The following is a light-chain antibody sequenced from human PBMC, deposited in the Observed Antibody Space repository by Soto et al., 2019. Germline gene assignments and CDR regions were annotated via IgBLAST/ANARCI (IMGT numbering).Light chain of an antibody. V-gene: IGLV1-51*01. J-gene: IGLJ3*02. CDR1: SSNIGDNS. Sequence: QSVLTQPPSMSAAPGQMVSISCSGTSSNIGDNSVSWYQHFPGTAPKVLIYDNNRRPSGIPDRFSASKSGTSATLTIIGLHTGDEADYYCATCDSALSAGVFGGGTKVTVL. CDR3: ATCDSALSAGV. CDR2: DNN.